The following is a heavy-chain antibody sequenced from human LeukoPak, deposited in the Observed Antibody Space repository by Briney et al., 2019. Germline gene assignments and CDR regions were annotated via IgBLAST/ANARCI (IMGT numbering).Heavy chain of an antibody. Sequence: PSQTLSLTCAISGDSVSSNSAAWNWIRQSPSRGLEWLGRTYYRSKWYNDYAVSVKSRITINPDTSKNQFSLQLNSVTPEDTAVYYCARDRSSGWFFYVNCYYGMDVWGQGTTVTVSS. CDR2: TYYRSKWYN. CDR1: GDSVSSNSAA. D-gene: IGHD6-19*01. CDR3: ARDRSSGWFFYVNCYYGMDV. J-gene: IGHJ6*02. V-gene: IGHV6-1*01.